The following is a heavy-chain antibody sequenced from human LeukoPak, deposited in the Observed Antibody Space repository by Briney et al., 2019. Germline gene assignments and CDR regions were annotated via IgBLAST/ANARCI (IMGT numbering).Heavy chain of an antibody. CDR2: ISSSSSYI. D-gene: IGHD2-2*01. CDR1: GFTFSSYS. J-gene: IGHJ4*02. Sequence: GGSLTLSCAASGFTFSSYSMNWVRQAPGKGLEWLSSISSSSSYIFYADSVKGRFTISRDNAKNSLYLQMNSLRAEDTAVYYCARDPFPAQNQYCSSTSCHGNDYWGQGTLVTVSS. V-gene: IGHV3-21*01. CDR3: ARDPFPAQNQYCSSTSCHGNDY.